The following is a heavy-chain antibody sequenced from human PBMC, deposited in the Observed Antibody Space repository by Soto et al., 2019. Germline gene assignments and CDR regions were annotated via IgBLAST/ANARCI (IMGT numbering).Heavy chain of an antibody. Sequence: GRSLRLSCAASGFKCSSYWMSWVRQAPGKGLEWVANIKQDGSEKYYVDSVKGRFTISRDNAKNSLYLQMNSLRAEDTAVYYCARDLEGSGSYYIDYWGQGTLVTVSS. J-gene: IGHJ4*02. CDR1: GFKCSSYW. CDR3: ARDLEGSGSYYIDY. CDR2: IKQDGSEK. D-gene: IGHD3-10*01. V-gene: IGHV3-7*01.